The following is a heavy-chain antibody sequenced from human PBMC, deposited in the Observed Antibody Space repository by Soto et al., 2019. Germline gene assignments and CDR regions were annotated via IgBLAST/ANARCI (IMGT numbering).Heavy chain of an antibody. Sequence: NPSETLSLTCTVSGGSISSGGYYWSWIRQHPGKDLEWIGYIYYSGSTYYNPSLKSRVTISVDTSKNQFSLKLTSVTAADTAVYYWAREYSNTQRALDYWGQGTLVTVS. CDR2: IYYSGST. D-gene: IGHD5-18*01. V-gene: IGHV4-31*03. CDR3: AREYSNTQRALDY. J-gene: IGHJ4*02. CDR1: GGSISSGGYY.